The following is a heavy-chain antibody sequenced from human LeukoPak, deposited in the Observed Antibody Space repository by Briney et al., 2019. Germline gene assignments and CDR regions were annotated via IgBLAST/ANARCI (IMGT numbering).Heavy chain of an antibody. CDR3: ARAGGVIVVYYYYYMDV. Sequence: GGSLRLSCAASGFTFSNAWMSWVRQAPGKGLEWVSGINWNGGSTGYADSVKGRFTISRDNAKNSLYLQMNSLRAEDTALYYCARAGGVIVVYYYYYMDVWGKGTTVTVSS. CDR2: INWNGGST. CDR1: GFTFSNAW. V-gene: IGHV3-20*04. J-gene: IGHJ6*03. D-gene: IGHD3-16*02.